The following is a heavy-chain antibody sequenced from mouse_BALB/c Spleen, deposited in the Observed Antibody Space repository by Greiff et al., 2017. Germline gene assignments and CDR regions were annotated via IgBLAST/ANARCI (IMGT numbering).Heavy chain of an antibody. V-gene: IGHV1-5*01. CDR1: GYSFTSYW. J-gene: IGHJ3*01. Sequence: VQLQQSGTVLARPGASVKMSCKASGYSFTSYWMHWVKQRPGQGLEWIGAIYPGNSDTSYNQKFKGKAKLTAVTSASTAYMELSSLTNEDSAVYYCILYDYDGFAYWGQGTLVTVSA. CDR3: ILYDYDGFAY. CDR2: IYPGNSDT. D-gene: IGHD2-4*01.